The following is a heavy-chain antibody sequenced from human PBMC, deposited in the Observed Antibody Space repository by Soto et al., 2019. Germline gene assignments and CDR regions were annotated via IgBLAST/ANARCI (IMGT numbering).Heavy chain of an antibody. CDR2: TYYRSKWYN. D-gene: IGHD6-19*01. CDR1: GDSVSSNSAA. Sequence: SQTLSLTCAISGDSVSSNSAAWNWIRQSPSRGLEWLGRTYYRSKWYNDYAVSVKSRITVNPDTSKNQFSLQLNSVTPEDTAVYYCAKGRTGIAVAGTIYYYYGMDVWGQGTTVTVSS. J-gene: IGHJ6*02. V-gene: IGHV6-1*01. CDR3: AKGRTGIAVAGTIYYYYGMDV.